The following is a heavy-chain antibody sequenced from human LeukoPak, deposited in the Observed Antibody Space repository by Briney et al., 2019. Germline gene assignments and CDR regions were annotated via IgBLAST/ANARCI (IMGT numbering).Heavy chain of an antibody. J-gene: IGHJ4*02. CDR1: GGSISSYY. CDR3: ATLLPAAYFDF. V-gene: IGHV4-59*08. Sequence: PSETLSLTCTVSGGSISSYYWTWIRQPPGKGLECIGYVYYSGSTNYNPSLKSRVTISLDMSKNQFSLKLSSVTAADTAVYYCATLLPAAYFDFWGQGTLVTVSS. CDR2: VYYSGST. D-gene: IGHD2-2*01.